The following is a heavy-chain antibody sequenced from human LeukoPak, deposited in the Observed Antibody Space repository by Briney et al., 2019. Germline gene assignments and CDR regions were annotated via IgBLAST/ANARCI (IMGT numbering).Heavy chain of an antibody. CDR3: ARGMIVVVPAAEAEYYFDY. Sequence: ASVKVSCKASGGTLSNYAFSWVRQAPGQGLEWMGGIIPIFGTANYAQKVQGRVTITADESTSTAYMELSSLRSEDTAVYYCARGMIVVVPAAEAEYYFDYWGQGTLVTVSS. CDR1: GGTLSNYA. CDR2: IIPIFGTA. V-gene: IGHV1-69*13. D-gene: IGHD2-2*01. J-gene: IGHJ4*02.